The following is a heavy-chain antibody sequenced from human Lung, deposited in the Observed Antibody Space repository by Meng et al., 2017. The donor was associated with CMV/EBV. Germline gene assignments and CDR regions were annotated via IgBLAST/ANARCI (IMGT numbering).Heavy chain of an antibody. D-gene: IGHD3-10*01. CDR3: ARDLEWFGSGGYFGIDF. CDR1: SFTVSDNY. CDR2: IYSDGST. V-gene: IGHV3-66*02. Sequence: GXSXTLXFPPSSFTVSDNYMSWVRQAPGKWLEWVSVIYSDGSTYYADSVKGRFTISRDNSKNTLYLQMNSLRAEDTAVYYCARDLEWFGSGGYFGIDFWGQGXTVTVSS. J-gene: IGHJ6*02.